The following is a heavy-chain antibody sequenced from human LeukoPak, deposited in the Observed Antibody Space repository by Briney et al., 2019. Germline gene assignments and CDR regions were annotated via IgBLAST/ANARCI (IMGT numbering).Heavy chain of an antibody. V-gene: IGHV1-2*02. CDR3: ARGGAFCSITTCHEFDH. Sequence: GAPVKVSCKTSGYTFTGSYLHWVRQVPGQGLEWMGWTNPSTGGTKSAQQFEGRVTMTRDTSNTTGYLELRSLRLDDTATYYCARGGAFCSITTCHEFDHWGQGTLVIVS. D-gene: IGHD2-2*01. J-gene: IGHJ4*02. CDR1: GYTFTGSY. CDR2: TNPSTGGT.